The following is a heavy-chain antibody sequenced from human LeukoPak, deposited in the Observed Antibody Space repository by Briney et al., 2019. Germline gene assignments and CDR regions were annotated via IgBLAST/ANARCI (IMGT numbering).Heavy chain of an antibody. V-gene: IGHV4-39*07. CDR2: INYSGST. CDR3: ARGYCSGGSCYSSYYYSYMDV. CDR1: GGSISSSSYY. Sequence: PSETLSLTCTVSGGSISSSSYYWGWIRQPPGKGLEWIGSINYSGSTYYNPSLKSRVTISVDRSKNQFSLKLSSVTAADTAVYYCARGYCSGGSCYSSYYYSYMDVWGKGTTVTVSS. D-gene: IGHD2-15*01. J-gene: IGHJ6*03.